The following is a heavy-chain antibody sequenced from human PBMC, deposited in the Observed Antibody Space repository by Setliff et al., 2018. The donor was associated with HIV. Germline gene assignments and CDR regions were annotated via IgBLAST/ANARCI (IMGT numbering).Heavy chain of an antibody. CDR2: ISASSDNT. CDR1: GYTFTTYG. CDR3: AGGQPDRHLRSDVPFDI. D-gene: IGHD1-26*01. V-gene: IGHV1-18*01. J-gene: IGHJ3*02. Sequence: ASVKVSCKASGYTFTTYGFNWVRQAPGQGLEWMGWISASSDNTNYAQKFQGRVTLTTDTSTNTVYMELKSLRSDDTAVYFCAGGQPDRHLRSDVPFDIWGQGTMVTVSS.